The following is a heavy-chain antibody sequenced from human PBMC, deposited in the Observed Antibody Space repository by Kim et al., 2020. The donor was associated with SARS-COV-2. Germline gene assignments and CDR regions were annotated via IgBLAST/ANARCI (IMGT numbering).Heavy chain of an antibody. D-gene: IGHD3-10*01. Sequence: YAQKSQGRVTITADESTSTAYMELSSLRSEDTAVYYCASYGSGSPWYFDLWGRGTLVTVSS. V-gene: IGHV1-69*01. CDR3: ASYGSGSPWYFDL. J-gene: IGHJ2*01.